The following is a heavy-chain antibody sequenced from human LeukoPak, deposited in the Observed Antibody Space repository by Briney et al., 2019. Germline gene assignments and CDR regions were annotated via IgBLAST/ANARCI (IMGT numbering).Heavy chain of an antibody. J-gene: IGHJ4*02. Sequence: GRSLRLSCAASGFTFSSYGMHWVRQAPGKRLEWVAVIWYDGSNKYYADSVKGRFTISRDNSKNALYLQMNSLRAEDTAVYYCAKEAYYYDSSGYVPGALDYWGQGTLVTVSS. D-gene: IGHD3-22*01. CDR2: IWYDGSNK. CDR3: AKEAYYYDSSGYVPGALDY. V-gene: IGHV3-33*06. CDR1: GFTFSSYG.